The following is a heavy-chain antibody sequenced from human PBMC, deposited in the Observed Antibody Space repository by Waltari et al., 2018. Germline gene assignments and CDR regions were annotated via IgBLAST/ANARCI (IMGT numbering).Heavy chain of an antibody. V-gene: IGHV4-38-2*01. D-gene: IGHD1-7*01. J-gene: IGHJ3*02. Sequence: QVQLRESGPGLVKPSETLSLTCVISGDSLSSNLFWGWIRQSPEKGLEWIGNIYYSGVIYYSPFLKSRVFISIDTPRRQFSLKLTSVTAADTAVYYCARVLTTGTVAFDIWGQGTLVTVSS. CDR1: GDSLSSNLF. CDR3: ARVLTTGTVAFDI. CDR2: IYYSGVI.